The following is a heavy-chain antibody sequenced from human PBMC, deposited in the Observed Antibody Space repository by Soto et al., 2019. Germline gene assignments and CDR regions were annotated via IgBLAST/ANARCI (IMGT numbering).Heavy chain of an antibody. CDR1: GGSISSSSYY. D-gene: IGHD3-9*01. J-gene: IGHJ5*02. V-gene: IGHV4-39*01. CDR2: IYYSGST. CDR3: ARSRGYDILTGYPHDHNWFDP. Sequence: PSETLSLTCTVSGGSISSSSYYWGWIRQPPGKGLEWIGSIYYSGSTYYNPSLKSRVTISVDTSKNQFSLKLSSVTAADTAVYYCARSRGYDILTGYPHDHNWFDPWGQGTLVTVSS.